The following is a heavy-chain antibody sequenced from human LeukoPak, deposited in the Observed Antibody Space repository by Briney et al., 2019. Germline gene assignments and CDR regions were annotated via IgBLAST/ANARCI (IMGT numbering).Heavy chain of an antibody. CDR1: GGSISSYY. CDR3: ARLIGVFSSSWVHAFDI. CDR2: IYYSGST. V-gene: IGHV4-59*01. D-gene: IGHD6-13*01. Sequence: SETLSLTCTVSGGSISSYYWSWIRQPPGKGLEWIGYIYYSGSTNYNPSLKSRVTISVDTSKNQFSLKLSSVTAADTAVYYCARLIGVFSSSWVHAFDIWGQGTMVTVSS. J-gene: IGHJ3*02.